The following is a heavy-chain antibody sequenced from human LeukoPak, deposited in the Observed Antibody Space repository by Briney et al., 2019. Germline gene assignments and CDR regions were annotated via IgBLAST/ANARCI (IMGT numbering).Heavy chain of an antibody. CDR2: INSDGSST. D-gene: IGHD4-17*01. Sequence: GGSPRLSCAASGFTFSSYWMHWVRQAPGKGLVWVSRINSDGSSTSYADSVKGRFTISRDNAKNTLYLQMNSLRAEDTAVYYCARGGTVTTNNWFDPWGQGTLVTVSS. CDR1: GFTFSSYW. J-gene: IGHJ5*02. CDR3: ARGGTVTTNNWFDP. V-gene: IGHV3-74*01.